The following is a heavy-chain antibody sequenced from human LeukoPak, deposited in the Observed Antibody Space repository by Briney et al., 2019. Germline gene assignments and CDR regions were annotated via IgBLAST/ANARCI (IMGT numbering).Heavy chain of an antibody. V-gene: IGHV3-7*01. CDR1: GFTFSSYW. Sequence: GGSLRLSCAASGFTFSSYWMSWVRQAPGKGLEWVANIKQDGSEKYYVDSVKGRFTISRDNAKNSLYLQMNSLRDEDTAVYYCAKDHSNALRRFGELIRRTRDGYFDYWGHGTLVTVSS. CDR2: IKQDGSEK. D-gene: IGHD3-10*01. CDR3: AKDHSNALRRFGELIRRTRDGYFDY. J-gene: IGHJ4*01.